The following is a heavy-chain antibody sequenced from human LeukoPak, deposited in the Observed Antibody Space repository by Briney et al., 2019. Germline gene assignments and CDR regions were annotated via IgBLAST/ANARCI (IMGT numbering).Heavy chain of an antibody. CDR2: ISSSSSYI. CDR1: GFTFSSYS. CDR3: AREPASIAAAGTGAFDI. Sequence: PGGSLRLSCAASGFTFSSYSMNWVRQAPGKGLEWVSSISSSSSYIYYADSVKGRFTISRDNAKNSLYLQMNSLRAEDTAVYHCAREPASIAAAGTGAFDIWGQGTMVTVSS. J-gene: IGHJ3*02. V-gene: IGHV3-21*01. D-gene: IGHD6-13*01.